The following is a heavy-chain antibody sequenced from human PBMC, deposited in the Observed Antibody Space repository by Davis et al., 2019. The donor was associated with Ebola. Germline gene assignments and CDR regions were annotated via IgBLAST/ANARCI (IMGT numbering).Heavy chain of an antibody. J-gene: IGHJ4*02. CDR1: GYTFTTYG. V-gene: IGHV1-46*01. CDR2: INPSDGST. Sequence: ASVKVSCTASGYTFTTYGISWVRQPPGQGLEWLGIINPSDGSTSYAQKFQGRVTMTRDTSTSTVYMELSSLRSEDTAVYYCARAIYYYDNSGYSDYWGQGTLVTVSS. D-gene: IGHD3-22*01. CDR3: ARAIYYYDNSGYSDY.